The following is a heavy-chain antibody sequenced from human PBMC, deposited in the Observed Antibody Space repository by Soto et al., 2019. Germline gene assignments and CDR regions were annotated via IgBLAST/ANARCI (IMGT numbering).Heavy chain of an antibody. V-gene: IGHV1-8*01. D-gene: IGHD2-15*01. CDR3: ARGLKLTYCSGGSCSLPYNWFDP. CDR1: GYTFTSYD. CDR2: MNHNSGNT. J-gene: IGHJ5*02. Sequence: ASVKVSCKASGYTFTSYDINWVRQATGQGLEWMGWMNHNSGNTGYAQKFQGRVTMTRNTSISTAYMELSSLRSEDTAVYYCARGLKLTYCSGGSCSLPYNWFDPWGQGTLVTVSS.